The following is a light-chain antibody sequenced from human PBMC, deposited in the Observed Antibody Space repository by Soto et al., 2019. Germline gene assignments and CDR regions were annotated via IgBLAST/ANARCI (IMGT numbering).Light chain of an antibody. V-gene: IGLV6-57*04. CDR1: SGSIASYY. CDR3: LYYDSSNLV. CDR2: EDD. J-gene: IGLJ1*01. Sequence: NFMLTQPHSVSESPGKTLTISCTRSSGSIASYYVQWYQQRPGRAPTTVIYEDDDRPSGVPDRFSGSIDSSSNSASLTISGLKTEEEADYYCLYYDSSNLVFGTGTKVTVL.